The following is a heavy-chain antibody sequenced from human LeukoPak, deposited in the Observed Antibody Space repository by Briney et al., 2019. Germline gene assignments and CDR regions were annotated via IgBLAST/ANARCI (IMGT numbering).Heavy chain of an antibody. CDR2: MNPNSGNT. D-gene: IGHD6-13*01. J-gene: IGHJ6*02. Sequence: ASVKVSCKASGYTFTSYDINWVRQATGQGLEWMGWMNPNSGNTGYAQKFQGRVTMTRNTSISTAYMELSSLRSEDMAVYYCARTGGSSWPYYYYGMDVWGQGTTVTVSS. CDR3: ARTGGSSWPYYYYGMDV. V-gene: IGHV1-8*01. CDR1: GYTFTSYD.